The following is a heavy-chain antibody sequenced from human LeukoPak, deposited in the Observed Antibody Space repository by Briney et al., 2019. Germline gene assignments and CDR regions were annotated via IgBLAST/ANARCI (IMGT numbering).Heavy chain of an antibody. CDR1: GGSFSGYY. CDR2: IYYSGST. J-gene: IGHJ4*02. V-gene: IGHV4-34*01. CDR3: ARAIAVAGPIDY. Sequence: SETLSLTCAVYGGSFSGYYWSWIRQPPGKGLEWIGSIYYSGSTYYNPSLKSRVTISVDTSKNQFSLKLSSVTAADTAVYYCARAIAVAGPIDYWGQGTLVTVSS. D-gene: IGHD6-19*01.